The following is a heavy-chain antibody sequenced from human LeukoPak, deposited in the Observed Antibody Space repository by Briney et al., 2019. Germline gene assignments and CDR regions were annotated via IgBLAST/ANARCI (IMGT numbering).Heavy chain of an antibody. V-gene: IGHV4-59*01. CDR2: IYYSGST. J-gene: IGHJ4*02. Sequence: SETLSLTCTVSGGSISSYYWSWIRQPPGKGLEWIGYIYYSGSTNYNPSLKSLVTMSVDTSKNQFSLKLSSVTAADTAVYYCARRSSWDYDFDYWGQGTLVTVSS. CDR3: ARRSSWDYDFDY. CDR1: GGSISSYY. D-gene: IGHD1-7*01.